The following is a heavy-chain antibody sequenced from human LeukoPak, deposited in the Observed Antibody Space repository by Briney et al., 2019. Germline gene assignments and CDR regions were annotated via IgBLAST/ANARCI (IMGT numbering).Heavy chain of an antibody. CDR1: GFTFRSYA. J-gene: IGHJ4*02. Sequence: PGGSLRLSCAASGFTFRSYAMTWVRQAPGKGLEWVSSIGDGGSTYYTDSVKGRFTIHRDNSKNTLYLQMDSLSVGDTAVYYCARVGYYASGPFSYFDYWGQGTLVTVSS. V-gene: IGHV3-23*01. CDR2: IGDGGST. CDR3: ARVGYYASGPFSYFDY. D-gene: IGHD3-10*01.